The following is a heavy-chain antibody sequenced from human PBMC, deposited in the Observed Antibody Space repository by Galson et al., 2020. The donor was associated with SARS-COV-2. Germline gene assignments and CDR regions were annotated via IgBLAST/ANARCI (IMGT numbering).Heavy chain of an antibody. CDR1: GVSIRSPNTW. J-gene: IGHJ5*02. CDR3: ARLSGINAGYNWFDP. Sequence: SETLSLTCAVSGVSIRSPNTWWSWVRQPPGKGLEWIGEIFHSGGTNYNPSLRSRVTISVDKSNNQFSLKLSSVTAADTAIYYCARLSGINAGYNWFDPWGQGTLVTVSS. V-gene: IGHV4-4*02. D-gene: IGHD3-9*01. CDR2: IFHSGGT.